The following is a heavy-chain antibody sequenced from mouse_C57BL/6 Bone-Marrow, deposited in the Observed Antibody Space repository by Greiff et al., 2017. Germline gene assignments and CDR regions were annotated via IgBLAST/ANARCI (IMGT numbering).Heavy chain of an antibody. CDR1: GYTFTNYW. V-gene: IGHV1-63*01. J-gene: IGHJ4*01. CDR2: IYPGGGYT. D-gene: IGHD1-1*01. CDR3: ARRDYYGSSPYAMDY. Sequence: QVQLKQSGAELVRPGTSVKMSCKASGYTFTNYWIGWAKQRPGHGLEWIGDIYPGGGYTNYNEKFKGKATLTADKSSSTAYMQFSSLTSEDSAIYYCARRDYYGSSPYAMDYWGQGTSGTVSS.